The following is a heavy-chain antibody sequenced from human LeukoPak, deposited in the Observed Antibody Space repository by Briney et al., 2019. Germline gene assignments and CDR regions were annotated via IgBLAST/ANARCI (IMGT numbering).Heavy chain of an antibody. CDR1: GFTFSSND. CDR3: AREGRDYDDSRNAFDI. J-gene: IGHJ3*02. V-gene: IGHV3-33*01. CDR2: IWYDGNNK. D-gene: IGHD3-22*01. Sequence: GGSLRLSCAASGFTFSSNDMHWVRQAPGKGLEWVAVIWYDGNNKYYADSVKGRFTISRDNRKNSLYLQMNSLRADDTAVYYCAREGRDYDDSRNAFDIWGLGTMVTVSS.